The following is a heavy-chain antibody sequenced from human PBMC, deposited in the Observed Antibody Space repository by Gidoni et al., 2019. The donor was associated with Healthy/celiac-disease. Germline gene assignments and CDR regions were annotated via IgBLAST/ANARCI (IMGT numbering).Heavy chain of an antibody. V-gene: IGHV5-10-1*03. D-gene: IGHD3-22*01. CDR2: IDPSDSYT. Sequence: EVQLVQSGAEVKKPGASLRISCKGSGYSFTSYWISWVRQLPGKGLEWMGRIDPSDSYTNYSPSFQGHVTISADKSISTAYLQWSSLKASDTAMYYCASHYYDSSGYPSLDYWGQGTLVTVSS. CDR3: ASHYYDSSGYPSLDY. J-gene: IGHJ4*02. CDR1: GYSFTSYW.